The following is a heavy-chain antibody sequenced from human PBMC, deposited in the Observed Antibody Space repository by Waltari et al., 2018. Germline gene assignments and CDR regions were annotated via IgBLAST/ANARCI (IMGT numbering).Heavy chain of an antibody. CDR3: AKVYPGTMVRGVLFAFDI. Sequence: EVQLLESGGGLVQPGGSLRLSCAASGFTLSSFAMSWVRQAPGQGLEWVSAISGSGGSTYDAASVKGRFTISRDNSKNTLYLQMNSLRAEDTAVYYCAKVYPGTMVRGVLFAFDIWGQGTMVTVSS. V-gene: IGHV3-23*01. CDR2: ISGSGGST. CDR1: GFTLSSFA. J-gene: IGHJ3*02. D-gene: IGHD3-10*01.